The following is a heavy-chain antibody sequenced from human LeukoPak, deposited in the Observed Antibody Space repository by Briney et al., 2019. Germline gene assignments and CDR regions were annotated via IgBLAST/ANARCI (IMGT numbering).Heavy chain of an antibody. D-gene: IGHD2-15*01. V-gene: IGHV1-69*01. J-gene: IGHJ6*02. Sequence: SVKVSCKASGGTFSSYAISWVRQAPGQGLEWMGGIIPIFGTANYAQKCQGRVTITADESTSTAYMELSSLRSEDTAVYYCARVSSGCSGGSCYSLRYYYYYYGMDVWGQGTTVTVSS. CDR2: IIPIFGTA. CDR3: ARVSSGCSGGSCYSLRYYYYYYGMDV. CDR1: GGTFSSYA.